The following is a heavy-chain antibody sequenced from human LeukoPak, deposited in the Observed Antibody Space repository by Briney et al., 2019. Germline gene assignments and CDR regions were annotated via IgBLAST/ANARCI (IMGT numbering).Heavy chain of an antibody. J-gene: IGHJ5*02. CDR2: IYYSGST. CDR1: GGSISTYY. CDR3: ARGDGVVIGQRGLRFDP. D-gene: IGHD3-3*01. V-gene: IGHV4-59*12. Sequence: SETLSLTCTVSGGSISTYYWSWIRQPPGKGLEWIGSIYYSGSTNYNPSLKSRVSISLETSKNQFSLKLSSVTAADTAVYYCARGDGVVIGQRGLRFDPWGQGTLVTVSS.